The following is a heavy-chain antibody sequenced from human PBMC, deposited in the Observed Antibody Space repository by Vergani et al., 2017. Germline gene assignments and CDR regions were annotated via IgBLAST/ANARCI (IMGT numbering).Heavy chain of an antibody. V-gene: IGHV3-11*04. D-gene: IGHD1-20*01. CDR1: GFKFSDYY. CDR3: AKNPGISATRHYYAMDV. J-gene: IGHJ6*02. Sequence: LEESGGGSVKPGGSLRLSCAASGFKFSDYYMSWIRQAPGKGLEWVSHISPGASTVSYTDSVTGRFTVSRDNDNNSLTLDMKTLRIEDTAVYYCAKNPGISATRHYYAMDVWGQGTTVTVSS. CDR2: ISPGASTV.